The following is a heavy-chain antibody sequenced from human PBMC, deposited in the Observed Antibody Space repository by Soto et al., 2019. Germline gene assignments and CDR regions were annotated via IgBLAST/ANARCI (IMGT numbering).Heavy chain of an antibody. D-gene: IGHD3-22*01. CDR3: ASQDYDKSVYDFDY. CDR2: IYNGGIP. J-gene: IGHJ4*02. CDR1: GGSVSSQY. V-gene: IGHV4-4*07. Sequence: PSETLSLTCTVSGGSVSSQYCSWIRPPAGKGLEWIGRIYNGGIPLIHPSLEGRVALSLDTSKNQFSLTLSSVTAADTAIYYCASQDYDKSVYDFDYWGRGTLVTVSS.